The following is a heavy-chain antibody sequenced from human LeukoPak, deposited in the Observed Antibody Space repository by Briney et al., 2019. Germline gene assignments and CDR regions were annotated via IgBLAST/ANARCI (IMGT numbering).Heavy chain of an antibody. J-gene: IGHJ4*02. CDR3: ARHEWRLGYFDY. V-gene: IGHV4-34*01. CDR1: GGSFSGYY. D-gene: IGHD7-27*01. CDR2: INHSGST. Sequence: SETLSLTCAVYGGSFSGYYWSWIRQPPGKGLEWIGEINHSGSTNYNPSLKSRVTISVDTSKNQFSLKLSSVTAADTAVHYCARHEWRLGYFDYWGQGTLVTVSS.